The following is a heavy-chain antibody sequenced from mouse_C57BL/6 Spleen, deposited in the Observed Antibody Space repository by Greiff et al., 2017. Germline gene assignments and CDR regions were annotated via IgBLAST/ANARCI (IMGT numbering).Heavy chain of an antibody. CDR3: ARGFYRYYAMDY. J-gene: IGHJ4*01. CDR1: GVTVSSCW. CDR2: IDPSDSYT. D-gene: IGHD2-14*01. V-gene: IGHV1-50*01. Sequence: QVQLQQPGDERGKKGGEGKRGGEAAGVTVSSCWMQWVKQRPGQGLEWIGEIDPSDSYTNYKQKLKGKATLTVDTSSSTAYMQLSSLTSEDSAFYYCARGFYRYYAMDYWGQGTSVTVSS.